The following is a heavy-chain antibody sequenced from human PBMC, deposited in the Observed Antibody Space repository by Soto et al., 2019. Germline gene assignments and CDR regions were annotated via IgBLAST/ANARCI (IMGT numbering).Heavy chain of an antibody. CDR2: FNPSGDAT. CDR1: GYIFSNYY. CDR3: ARRGMSKIGFDT. V-gene: IGHV1-46*01. J-gene: IGHJ3*02. D-gene: IGHD3-10*01. Sequence: QVQLVQSGAEVKKPGTSVKVCCKASGYIFSNYYMHWVRQAPGQGLEWMGVFNPSGDATHYAQSFQGRVSVTRDTSTSTVYMELSTLTSEDTAVYYCARRGMSKIGFDTWGQGTMVTVSS.